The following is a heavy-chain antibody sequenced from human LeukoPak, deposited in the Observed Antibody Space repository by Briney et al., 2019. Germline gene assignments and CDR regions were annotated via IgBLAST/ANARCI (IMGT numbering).Heavy chain of an antibody. V-gene: IGHV4-38-2*01. Sequence: PSETLSLTCAVSGYSISSGYYWGWIRQPPGKGLEWIGSIYHSGSTYYNPSLKSRVTISVDTSKNQFSLKLSSVTAADTAVYYCARSPLSSTSLQYYFDYGGQGTLVTVSS. CDR3: ARSPLSSTSLQYYFDY. CDR1: GYSISSGYY. D-gene: IGHD2-2*01. CDR2: IYHSGST. J-gene: IGHJ4*02.